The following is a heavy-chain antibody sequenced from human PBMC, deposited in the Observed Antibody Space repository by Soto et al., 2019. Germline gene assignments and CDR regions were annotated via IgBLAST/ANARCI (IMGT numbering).Heavy chain of an antibody. Sequence: SGPTLVNPTQTLTLTCAFSGFSLSSGGLCVGWIRQPPGKALEWLAIIDWDDAKYYSTSLKTRLTISKDTSKNQVVLTMTNMDPEDTATYYCARIPSSALYDGWYFDYWGPGALVTVSS. D-gene: IGHD6-19*01. V-gene: IGHV2-70*01. J-gene: IGHJ4*02. CDR1: GFSLSSGGLC. CDR2: IDWDDAK. CDR3: ARIPSSALYDGWYFDY.